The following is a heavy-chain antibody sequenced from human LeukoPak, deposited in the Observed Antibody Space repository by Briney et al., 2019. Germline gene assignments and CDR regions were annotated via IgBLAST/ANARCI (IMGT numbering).Heavy chain of an antibody. Sequence: PGRSLRLSCAASGFTFDDYAMHWVRQAPGKGLEWVSGISWNSGSIGYADSVKGRFTISRDNAKNSLYLQMNSLRAEDTALYYCAKASLQYAHYYDSSGYYDYWGQGTLVTVSS. CDR3: AKASLQYAHYYDSSGYYDY. CDR1: GFTFDDYA. D-gene: IGHD3-22*01. CDR2: ISWNSGSI. J-gene: IGHJ4*02. V-gene: IGHV3-9*01.